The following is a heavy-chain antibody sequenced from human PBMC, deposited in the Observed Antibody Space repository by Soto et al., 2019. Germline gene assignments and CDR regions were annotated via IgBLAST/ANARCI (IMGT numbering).Heavy chain of an antibody. V-gene: IGHV3-74*01. Sequence: VGSLRLSCAVSGSTFSNDWMHWVRQAPGKGLVWVSHINGDGSSTNYADFVKGRFTIARDNAKNTVYLQMNSLRAEDTAVYYCARDRSYSLDVWGQGTTVTVSS. J-gene: IGHJ6*02. CDR3: ARDRSYSLDV. CDR1: GSTFSNDW. CDR2: INGDGSST.